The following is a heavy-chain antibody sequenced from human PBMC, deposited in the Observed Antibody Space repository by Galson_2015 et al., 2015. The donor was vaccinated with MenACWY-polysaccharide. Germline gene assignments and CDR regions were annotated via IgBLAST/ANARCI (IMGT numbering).Heavy chain of an antibody. J-gene: IGHJ3*02. D-gene: IGHD3-10*02. CDR3: AREGSRIVFHAFDT. CDR1: TVTFRGSG. CDR2: IQYDAVYK. Sequence: SLRLSCAASTVTFRGSGMHWVRQAPGKGLEWVAVIQYDAVYKQYLDSVKGRFSVSRDNSKSTLYLEMNNLRAEDTALCYCAREGSRIVFHAFDTWGQGTTVIVSS. V-gene: IGHV3-33*01.